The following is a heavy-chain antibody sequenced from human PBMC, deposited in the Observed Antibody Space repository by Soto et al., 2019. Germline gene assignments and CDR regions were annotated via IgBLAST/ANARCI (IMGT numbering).Heavy chain of an antibody. D-gene: IGHD4-17*01. Sequence: EVQLLESGGGLVQPGGSLRLSCAASGFTFSSYAMSWVRQAPGKGLEWVSAISGSGGSTYYADSVKGRFTISRENSKNTLYLKMNCVRAEDTAVYYCAKGAVPRGGGYFDLWGRGTMVTVSS. CDR3: AKGAVPRGGGYFDL. V-gene: IGHV3-23*01. CDR2: ISGSGGST. J-gene: IGHJ2*01. CDR1: GFTFSSYA.